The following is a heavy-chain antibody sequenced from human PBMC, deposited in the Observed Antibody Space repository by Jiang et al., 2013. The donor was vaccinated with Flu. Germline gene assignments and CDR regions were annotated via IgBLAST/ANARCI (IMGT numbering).Heavy chain of an antibody. Sequence: GLEWMGWMNPNSGNTGYAQKFQGRVTMTRNTSISTAYMELSSLRSEDTAVYYCARMRGPGQGVTTWGQGTTVTVSS. V-gene: IGHV1-8*01. CDR2: MNPNSGNT. J-gene: IGHJ6*02. CDR3: ARMRGPGQGVTT. D-gene: IGHD1-26*01.